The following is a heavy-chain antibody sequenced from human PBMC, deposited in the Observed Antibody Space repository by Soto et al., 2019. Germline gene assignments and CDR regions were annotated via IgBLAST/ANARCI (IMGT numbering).Heavy chain of an antibody. CDR2: ISSTGDST. J-gene: IGHJ3*02. D-gene: IGHD4-17*01. Sequence: PGGSLRLSCAASGFIFSTYAMNWVRQAPGKGLEWVSAISSTGDSTYYAGSVRGRFSISRDNSINTLFLQMSSLRTEDTAVYYCAHPRGYGVFDAVDIWGQGTMVTVSS. V-gene: IGHV3-23*01. CDR3: AHPRGYGVFDAVDI. CDR1: GFIFSTYA.